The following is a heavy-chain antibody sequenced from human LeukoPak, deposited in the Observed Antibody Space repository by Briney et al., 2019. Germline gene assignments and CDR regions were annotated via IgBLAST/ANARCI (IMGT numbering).Heavy chain of an antibody. D-gene: IGHD2-8*01. CDR3: ARDIILMVYSMSDYYYYMDV. Sequence: ASVKVSCKASGYTFTSYGISWVRQAPGQGLEWMGWISAYNGNTNYAQKLQGRVTMTTDTSTSTAYMELRSLRSDDTAVYYCARDIILMVYSMSDYYYYMDVWGKGTTVTVSS. J-gene: IGHJ6*03. CDR2: ISAYNGNT. V-gene: IGHV1-18*01. CDR1: GYTFTSYG.